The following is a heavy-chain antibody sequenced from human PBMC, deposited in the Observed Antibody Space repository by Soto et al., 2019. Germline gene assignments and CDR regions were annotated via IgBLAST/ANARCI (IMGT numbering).Heavy chain of an antibody. CDR3: ARALMVRGVPNWFDP. CDR1: GYTFTSYW. D-gene: IGHD3-10*01. V-gene: IGHV5-51*01. CDR2: IYPGDSET. Sequence: PGESLKISCQASGYTFTSYWIGWVRQKPGKGLEWMGIIYPGDSETRYSPSLQGQVTISADKSISTAYLQWSSLKASDTAMYYCARALMVRGVPNWFDPWGQGTLVTVSS. J-gene: IGHJ5*02.